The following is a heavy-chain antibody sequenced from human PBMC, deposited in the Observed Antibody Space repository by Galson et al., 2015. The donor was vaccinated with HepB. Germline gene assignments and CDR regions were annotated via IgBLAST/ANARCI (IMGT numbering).Heavy chain of an antibody. J-gene: IGHJ4*02. CDR3: AKEMAAAGVPSFDS. V-gene: IGHV3-23*01. Sequence: SLRLSCAASGFTFSSYAMSWVRQTPGGAPEWISGIKSSGKGTFYADSVKGRFAISRDNSRSTLYLQMNSLRAEDTAVYYCAKEMAAAGVPSFDSWGQGTRVTVSA. CDR1: GFTFSSYA. D-gene: IGHD2-8*01. CDR2: IKSSGKGT.